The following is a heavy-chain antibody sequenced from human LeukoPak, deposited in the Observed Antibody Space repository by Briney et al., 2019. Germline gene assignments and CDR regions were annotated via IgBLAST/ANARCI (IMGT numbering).Heavy chain of an antibody. CDR1: GFTFSTYA. CDR2: ISGSAGST. V-gene: IGHV3-23*01. J-gene: IGHJ6*04. D-gene: IGHD3-10*01. CDR3: AKSGSGSYSHGMDV. Sequence: GGSLRPSCAASGFTFSTYAMSWVRQAPGKGLEWVSAISGSAGSTYYADSVKGRFTISRDNSKNTLYLQMNSLRAEDTAVYYCAKSGSGSYSHGMDVWGKGTTVTVSS.